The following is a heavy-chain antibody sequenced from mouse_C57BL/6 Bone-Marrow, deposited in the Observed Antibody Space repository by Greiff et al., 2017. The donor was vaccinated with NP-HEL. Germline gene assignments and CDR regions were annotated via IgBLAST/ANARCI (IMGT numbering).Heavy chain of an antibody. V-gene: IGHV1-18*01. J-gene: IGHJ2*01. CDR2: INPNNGGT. CDR1: GYTFTDYN. Sequence: EVQVVESGPELVKPGASVKIPCKASGYTFTDYNMDWVKQSHGKSLEWIGDINPNNGGTIYNQKFKGKATLTVDKSSSTAYMEIRSLTSEDTAVYYCARSGYWGYFDYWGQGTTLTVSS. D-gene: IGHD2-3*01. CDR3: ARSGYWGYFDY.